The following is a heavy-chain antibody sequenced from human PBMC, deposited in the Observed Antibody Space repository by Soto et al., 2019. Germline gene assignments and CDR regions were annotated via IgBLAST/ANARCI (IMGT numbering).Heavy chain of an antibody. CDR1: GFTFSSYS. D-gene: IGHD1-20*01. CDR3: ARETRITGTTYYYYYGMDV. J-gene: IGHJ6*02. Sequence: GGSLRLSCAASGFTFSSYSMNWVRQAPGKGLEWVSSISSSSSYIYYADSVKGRFTISRDNAKNSLYLQMNSLRAEDTAVYYCARETRITGTTYYYYYGMDVWGQGTTVTVSS. V-gene: IGHV3-21*01. CDR2: ISSSSSYI.